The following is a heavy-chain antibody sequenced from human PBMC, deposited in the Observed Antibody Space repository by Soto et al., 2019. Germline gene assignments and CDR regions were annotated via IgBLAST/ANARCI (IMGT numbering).Heavy chain of an antibody. Sequence: SVKVSCKASGGTFSSYTISWVRQAPGQGFEWMGIINPIIGSASYAQKFQGRVAMTRDTSTSTVYMELSSLRSEDTAVYYCARDPNLSLTFHYYGMDVWGQGTTVTVSS. CDR1: GGTFSSYT. CDR2: INPIIGSA. CDR3: ARDPNLSLTFHYYGMDV. V-gene: IGHV1-69*08. J-gene: IGHJ6*02.